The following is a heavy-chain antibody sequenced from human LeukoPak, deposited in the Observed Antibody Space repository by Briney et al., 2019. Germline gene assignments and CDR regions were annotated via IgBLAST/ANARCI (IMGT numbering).Heavy chain of an antibody. CDR2: IYDSGTT. Sequence: GGSLRLSCATSGFTVSSNYMSWVRQAPGKGLEWVSVIYDSGTTYYADSVKGRFLIFRDTSKNTVDLLMNSLRVEDTAVYYCAGRRSSGWYAYWGQGTLVTVSS. D-gene: IGHD6-19*01. J-gene: IGHJ4*02. V-gene: IGHV3-53*01. CDR1: GFTVSSNY. CDR3: AGRRSSGWYAY.